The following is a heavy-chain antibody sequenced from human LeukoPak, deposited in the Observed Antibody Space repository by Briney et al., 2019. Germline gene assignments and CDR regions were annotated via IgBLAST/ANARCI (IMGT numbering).Heavy chain of an antibody. CDR3: ARITSRRGYSYGYADNLFDP. Sequence: ASVKVSCKASGYTFTSYDINWVRQATGQGLEWMGWMNPNSGNTGYAQKFQGRVTMTRNTSISTAYMELSSLRSEDTAVYYCARITSRRGYSYGYADNLFDPWGQGTLVTVSS. CDR2: MNPNSGNT. CDR1: GYTFTSYD. V-gene: IGHV1-8*01. D-gene: IGHD5-18*01. J-gene: IGHJ5*02.